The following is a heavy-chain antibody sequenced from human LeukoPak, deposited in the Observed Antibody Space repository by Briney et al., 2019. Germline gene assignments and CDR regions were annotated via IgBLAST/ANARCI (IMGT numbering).Heavy chain of an antibody. Sequence: PGGSLRLSCAASGFTVRNNYMSWVRQAPGKGLEWVSLIYSGGSTYYADSVKGRFTISRDNSKNTLYLQMNSLRAEDTAVYYCAKPRFYYGYYFDYWGQGTLVTVSS. V-gene: IGHV3-66*02. CDR3: AKPRFYYGYYFDY. J-gene: IGHJ4*02. CDR2: IYSGGST. CDR1: GFTVRNNY. D-gene: IGHD3-10*01.